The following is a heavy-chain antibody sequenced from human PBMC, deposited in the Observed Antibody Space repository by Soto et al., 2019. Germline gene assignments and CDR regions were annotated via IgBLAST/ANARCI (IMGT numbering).Heavy chain of an antibody. CDR1: GESFSGHI. CDR3: SRGLITGSHYSGGWYYFDS. J-gene: IGHJ4*02. Sequence: QVQLQQSGAGLLKPSETLSLTCAVYGESFSGHIWTWIRQTPGKGLQWIGQINHSGSASYNPSLKSRVSISVHPSNSQFSLEPSSVTAADTAVYYCSRGLITGSHYSGGWYYFDSWGQGTQVTVSS. CDR2: INHSGSA. V-gene: IGHV4-34*01. D-gene: IGHD6-19*01.